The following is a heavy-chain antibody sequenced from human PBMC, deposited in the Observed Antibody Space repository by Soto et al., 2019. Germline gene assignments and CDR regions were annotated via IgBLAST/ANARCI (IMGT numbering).Heavy chain of an antibody. Sequence: VKVSCKASGYTFTSYGISWVRQAPGQGLEWMGWISAYNGNTNYAQKLQGRVTMTTDTSTSTAYMELRSLRSDDTAVYYCARVDVDIVASGFDPWGQGTLVTVSS. V-gene: IGHV1-18*01. CDR3: ARVDVDIVASGFDP. CDR1: GYTFTSYG. CDR2: ISAYNGNT. J-gene: IGHJ5*02. D-gene: IGHD5-12*01.